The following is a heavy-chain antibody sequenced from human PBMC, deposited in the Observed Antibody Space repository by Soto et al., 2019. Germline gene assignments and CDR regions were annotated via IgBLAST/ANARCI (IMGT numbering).Heavy chain of an antibody. CDR1: GFTFDDYA. V-gene: IGHV3-9*01. D-gene: IGHD6-13*01. CDR3: AYARTAAGAYFDY. Sequence: GGSLRLSCAASGFTFDDYAMHWVRQAPGKGLEWVSGISWNSGSIGYADSVKGRFTISRDNAKNSLYLQMNSLRAEDTALYYCAYARTAAGAYFDYWGQGTLVTVSS. CDR2: ISWNSGSI. J-gene: IGHJ4*02.